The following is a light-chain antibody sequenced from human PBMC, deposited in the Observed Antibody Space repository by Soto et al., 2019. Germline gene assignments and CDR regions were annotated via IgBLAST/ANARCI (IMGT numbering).Light chain of an antibody. V-gene: IGKV3-20*01. CDR1: QSFSSSY. J-gene: IGKJ5*01. Sequence: IVLTQSPGTLSLSPGERATLSCRASQSFSSSYAAWYRQNPGQAPKFLXXGVXSRATGTLDRFSGSGSGRDFTLTISRLKPEYFSVYHCQQYGSSPIITFGQGTRLEIK. CDR3: QQYGSSPIIT. CDR2: GVX.